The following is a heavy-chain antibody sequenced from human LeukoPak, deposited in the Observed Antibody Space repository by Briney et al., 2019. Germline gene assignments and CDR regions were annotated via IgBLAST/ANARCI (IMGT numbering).Heavy chain of an antibody. V-gene: IGHV1-8*01. CDR3: ARGPYSSSGYYYYYYMDV. J-gene: IGHJ6*03. D-gene: IGHD6-6*01. CDR2: MNPNSGNT. Sequence: ASVKVSCKASGHTFTSYDINWVRQATGQGLEWMGWMNPNSGNTGYAQKFQGRVTMTRNTSISTAYMELSSLRSEDTAVYYCARGPYSSSGYYYYYYMDVWGKGTTVTVSS. CDR1: GHTFTSYD.